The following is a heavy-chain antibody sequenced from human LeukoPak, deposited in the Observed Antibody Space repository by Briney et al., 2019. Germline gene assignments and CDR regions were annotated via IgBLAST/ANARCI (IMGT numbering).Heavy chain of an antibody. Sequence: PGGSLRLSCAASGFAFSSYEMNWVCQAPGKGLEWVSYISTSVSTIYYGDSVKGRFTISRDNAKNSLFLQMNILRAEDTAVYYCARGSDYGVGAFDIWGQGTMVTVSS. D-gene: IGHD4-17*01. CDR3: ARGSDYGVGAFDI. V-gene: IGHV3-48*03. J-gene: IGHJ3*02. CDR1: GFAFSSYE. CDR2: ISTSVSTI.